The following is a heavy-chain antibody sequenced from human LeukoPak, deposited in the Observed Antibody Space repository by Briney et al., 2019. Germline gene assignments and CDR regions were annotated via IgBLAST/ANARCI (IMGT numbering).Heavy chain of an antibody. CDR1: GGSFSGYY. D-gene: IGHD3/OR15-3a*01. J-gene: IGHJ6*03. Sequence: KPSETLSHTCAVYGGSFSGYYWSWIRQPPGKGLEWIGEINHSGSTNYNPSLKSRVTISVDTSKNQFSLKLSSVTAADTAVYYCARDYDFWRGHYYYYMDVWGKGTTVTVSS. CDR3: ARDYDFWRGHYYYYMDV. V-gene: IGHV4-34*01. CDR2: INHSGST.